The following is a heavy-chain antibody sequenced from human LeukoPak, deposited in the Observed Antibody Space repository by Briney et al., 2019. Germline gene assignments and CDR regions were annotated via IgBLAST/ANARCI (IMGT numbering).Heavy chain of an antibody. J-gene: IGHJ3*02. V-gene: IGHV4-61*02. CDR1: GGAINSGHFY. CDR3: ARDLSGSGSYAFDI. CDR2: IYTGETT. D-gene: IGHD3-10*01. Sequence: PSETLSLTCTVSGGAINSGHFYWSWIRQPAGKGLEWIGRIYTGETTTYNPSLKSRVTISLDTSKNQFSLTLNYVTAADTAIYYCARDLSGSGSYAFDIWGQGTMVTVSS.